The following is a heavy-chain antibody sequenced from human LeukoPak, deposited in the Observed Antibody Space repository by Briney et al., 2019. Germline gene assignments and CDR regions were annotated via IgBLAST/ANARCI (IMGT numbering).Heavy chain of an antibody. D-gene: IGHD1-26*01. V-gene: IGHV3-15*01. CDR2: IKSKTDGGTT. CDR1: GFTFSSYS. J-gene: IGHJ5*02. Sequence: PGGSLRLSCAASGFTFSSYSMNWVRQAPGKGLEWVGRIKSKTDGGTTDYAAPVKGRFTISRDDSKNTLYLQMNSLKTEDTAVYYCTTELGGATSYNWFDPWGQGTLVTVSS. CDR3: TTELGGATSYNWFDP.